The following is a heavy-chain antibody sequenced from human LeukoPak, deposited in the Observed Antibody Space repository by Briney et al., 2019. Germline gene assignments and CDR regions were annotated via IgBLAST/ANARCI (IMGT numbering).Heavy chain of an antibody. CDR2: INYRGST. D-gene: IGHD3-9*01. J-gene: IGHJ3*02. Sequence: PSETLSLTCTVSNASISSNTYYRAWIRQPPGKGLEYIGSINYRGSTYYNPSLKSRVTLSVDTSKNQFSLKLNSVTAADTAVYYCARDGDYNILTGYFAFDIWGQGTMVTVSS. CDR3: ARDGDYNILTGYFAFDI. CDR1: NASISSNTYY. V-gene: IGHV4-39*07.